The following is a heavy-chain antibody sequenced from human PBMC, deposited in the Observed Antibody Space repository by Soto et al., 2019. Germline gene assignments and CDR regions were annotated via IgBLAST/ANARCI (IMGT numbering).Heavy chain of an antibody. CDR3: AKHQVLRYPLNWFDP. Sequence: GGSLRLSCAASGFTFSSNAMSWVRQAPGKGLEWVPAISGSGGSTYYADSVKGRFTISRDNTKNTLYLQMNSLSAEDTAVYYCAKHQVLRYPLNWFDPWGQGTLVTVSS. D-gene: IGHD3-9*01. V-gene: IGHV3-23*01. CDR1: GFTFSSNA. CDR2: ISGSGGST. J-gene: IGHJ5*02.